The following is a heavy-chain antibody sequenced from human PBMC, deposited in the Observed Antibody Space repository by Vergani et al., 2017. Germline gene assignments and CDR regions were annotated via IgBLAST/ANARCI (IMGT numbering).Heavy chain of an antibody. J-gene: IGHJ6*03. CDR3: AREGYSSGYYYMDV. CDR1: GGTISSYT. Sequence: QVQLVQSGAEVKKPGSSVKVSCKASGGTISSYTISWVRQAPGQGLEWMGRIIPILGIANYAQKFQGRVTITADKSTSTAYMELSSLRSEDTAVYYCAREGYSSGYYYMDVWGKGTTVTVSS. CDR2: IIPILGIA. D-gene: IGHD6-19*01. V-gene: IGHV1-69*08.